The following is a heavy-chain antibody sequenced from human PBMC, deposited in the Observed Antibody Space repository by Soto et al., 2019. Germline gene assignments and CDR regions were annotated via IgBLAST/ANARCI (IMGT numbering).Heavy chain of an antibody. CDR2: IYPGDSDT. V-gene: IGHV5-51*01. CDR3: ASSGYPRYYYYGMDV. J-gene: IGHJ6*02. CDR1: GYSFTNYW. Sequence: GESLKISCKGSGYSFTNYWIDWVRQMPGKGLEWMGIIYPGDSDTRYSPSFQGQVTISADKSISTAYLQWSSLKASDTAIYYCASSGYPRYYYYGMDVWGQGTTVTVSS. D-gene: IGHD3-22*01.